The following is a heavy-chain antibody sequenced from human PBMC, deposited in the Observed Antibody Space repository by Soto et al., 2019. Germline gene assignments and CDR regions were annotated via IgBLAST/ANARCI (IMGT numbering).Heavy chain of an antibody. J-gene: IGHJ4*02. CDR3: AKRRGAGGHFDY. CDR2: ISYDGTKT. D-gene: IGHD2-15*01. CDR1: GFIFSNFG. Sequence: TGGSLRLSCAASGFIFSNFGLHWVRQAPGKGLEWLALISYDGTKTHYADSVRGRFTISRDNSKNTLSLQMNSLTAEDTAVYFCAKRRGAGGHFDYWGQGALVTVSS. V-gene: IGHV3-30*18.